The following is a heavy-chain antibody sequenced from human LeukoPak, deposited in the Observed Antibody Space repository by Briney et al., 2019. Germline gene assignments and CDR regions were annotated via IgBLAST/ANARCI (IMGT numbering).Heavy chain of an antibody. CDR2: IKNKAYGGTT. J-gene: IGHJ4*02. CDR1: GFTYGEYI. Sequence: ALRLPCTGNGFTYGEYIIIWVRQATGKGLEWVGFIKNKAYGGTTEYAASMKGRFTISRDDSKSIAYLQMNSLETEDTAVYYCTRSNWAYYYDSSGFNWGQGTLVTVSS. D-gene: IGHD3-22*01. V-gene: IGHV3-49*04. CDR3: TRSNWAYYYDSSGFN.